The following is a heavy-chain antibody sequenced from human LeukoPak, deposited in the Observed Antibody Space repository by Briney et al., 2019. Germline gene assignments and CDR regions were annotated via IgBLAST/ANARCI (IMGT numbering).Heavy chain of an antibody. V-gene: IGHV4-30-4*01. D-gene: IGHD3-16*02. CDR3: ARAPGVITFDY. CDR1: GGSISSGDYY. CDR2: IYYSGST. J-gene: IGHJ4*02. Sequence: SETLSLTCTVSGGSISSGDYYWSWIRQPPGKGLEWIGYIYYSGSTYYNPSLKSRVTISVDTSKNQFSLKLSSVTAADTAVYYCARAPGVITFDYWGQGTLVTASS.